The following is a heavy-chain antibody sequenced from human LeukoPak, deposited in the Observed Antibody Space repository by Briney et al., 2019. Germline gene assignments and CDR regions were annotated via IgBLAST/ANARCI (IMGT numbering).Heavy chain of an antibody. V-gene: IGHV3-48*04. CDR2: ISSSSSTI. CDR3: ARVLAKDYGDYGDY. Sequence: GGSLRLSCAASGFTFSSYGMHWVRQAPGKGLEWVSYISSSSSTIYYADSVKGRFTISRDNAKNSLYLQMNSLRAEDTAVYYCARVLAKDYGDYGDYWGQGTLVTVSS. D-gene: IGHD4-17*01. J-gene: IGHJ4*02. CDR1: GFTFSSYG.